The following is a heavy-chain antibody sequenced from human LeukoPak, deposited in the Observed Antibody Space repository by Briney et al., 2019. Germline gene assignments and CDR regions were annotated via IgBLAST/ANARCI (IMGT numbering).Heavy chain of an antibody. D-gene: IGHD5/OR15-5a*01. CDR3: TTDPFYDSAGFAF. CDR2: IETKVHGGTT. Sequence: GGSLRLSCAASSYIFSDAWMNWVRQAPGKGLEWVGRIETKVHGGTTKYAAPVKGRFTISRDDSKNTLYLQMSSLKTEDTAAYYCTTDPFYDSAGFAFWGQGTLVTVS. J-gene: IGHJ4*02. V-gene: IGHV3-15*07. CDR1: SYIFSDAW.